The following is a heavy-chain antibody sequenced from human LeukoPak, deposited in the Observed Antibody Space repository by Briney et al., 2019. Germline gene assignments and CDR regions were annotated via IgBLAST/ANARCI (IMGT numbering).Heavy chain of an antibody. V-gene: IGHV3-53*01. CDR3: AKDEVTSGGGLAF. CDR2: MYTGGTT. J-gene: IGHJ4*02. D-gene: IGHD2-21*02. Sequence: GGSLRLSCAASGFTVSGTHMSWVRQAPGKGLEWVSAMYTGGTTYYADSVKGRFTISRDNSKNTLYLHMNSLRAEDTAVYYCAKDEVTSGGGLAFWGQGTLVTVSS. CDR1: GFTVSGTH.